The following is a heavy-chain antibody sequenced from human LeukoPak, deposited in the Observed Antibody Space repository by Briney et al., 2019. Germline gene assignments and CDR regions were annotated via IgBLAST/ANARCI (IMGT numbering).Heavy chain of an antibody. J-gene: IGHJ3*02. CDR2: IKQDGSEK. D-gene: IGHD1-7*01. CDR3: ARSVDNWNWDAFDI. Sequence: GGSLRLSCAVSGFTFSRYWMTWVRQAPGKGLEWVANIKQDGSEKYYVDSVKGRFTISRDNAKNSLYLQMNSLRAEDTAVYYCARSVDNWNWDAFDIWGQGTMVTVSS. V-gene: IGHV3-7*01. CDR1: GFTFSRYW.